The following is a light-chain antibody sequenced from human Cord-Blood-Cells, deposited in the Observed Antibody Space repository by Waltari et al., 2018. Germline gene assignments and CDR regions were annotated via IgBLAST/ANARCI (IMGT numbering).Light chain of an antibody. V-gene: IGLV3-1*01. CDR1: KLGDKY. Sequence: SYELTQPPSVSVSPGQTASITCSGDKLGDKYACWYQQKPGQSPVLVIYQDSKRPYGIPERFSGSNSGNTATLTISWTQAMDEADYYCQAWDSSTAVFGGGTKLTVL. CDR2: QDS. CDR3: QAWDSSTAV. J-gene: IGLJ3*02.